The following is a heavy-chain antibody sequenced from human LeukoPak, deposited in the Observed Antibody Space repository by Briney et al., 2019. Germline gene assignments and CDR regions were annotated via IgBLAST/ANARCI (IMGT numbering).Heavy chain of an antibody. Sequence: SVKVSCKASGFTFTSYAISWVRQAPGQGLEWMGGIIPIFGTANYAQKFQGRVTITADESTSTAYMELSSLRPEDTAVYYCAREGEEIAFDPWGQGTLVTVSS. D-gene: IGHD3-10*01. J-gene: IGHJ5*02. CDR3: AREGEEIAFDP. V-gene: IGHV1-69*13. CDR2: IIPIFGTA. CDR1: GFTFTSYA.